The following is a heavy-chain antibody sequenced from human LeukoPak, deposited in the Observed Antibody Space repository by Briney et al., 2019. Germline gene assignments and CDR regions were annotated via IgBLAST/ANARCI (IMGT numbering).Heavy chain of an antibody. CDR3: AREDGFCSSSSCYNDY. CDR1: GYTFTGYY. Sequence: GASVKVSCKASGYTFTGYYMHWVRQAPGQGLEWVGRINPNSGGTNYAQKFQGRVTTTRDTSISTAYMELNTLRSDDTAVYYCAREDGFCSSSSCYNDYWGQGTLVTVSS. D-gene: IGHD2-2*02. V-gene: IGHV1-2*06. CDR2: INPNSGGT. J-gene: IGHJ4*02.